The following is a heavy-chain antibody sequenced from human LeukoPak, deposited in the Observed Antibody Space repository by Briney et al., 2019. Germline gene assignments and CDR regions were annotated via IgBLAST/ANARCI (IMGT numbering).Heavy chain of an antibody. J-gene: IGHJ6*02. CDR3: ARDWAYSSGWYAGYYYGMDV. CDR1: GYTFTSYD. Sequence: ASVKVSCKASGYTFTSYDINWVRQATGQRLEWMGWINAGNGNTKYSQKFQGRVTITRDTSASTAYMELSSLRSEDTAVYYCARDWAYSSGWYAGYYYGMDVWGQGTTVTVSS. CDR2: INAGNGNT. V-gene: IGHV1-3*01. D-gene: IGHD6-19*01.